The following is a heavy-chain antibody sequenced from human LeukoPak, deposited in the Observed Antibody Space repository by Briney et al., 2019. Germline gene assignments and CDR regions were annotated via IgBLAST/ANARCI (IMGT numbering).Heavy chain of an antibody. V-gene: IGHV4-59*01. Sequence: SETLSLTCTVSGGSISTYYWSWIRQPPGKGLEWIGYIYYSGSTNYNPSLKSRVTILVDTSKNQFSLKLSSVTAADTAMYYCARDGGSSWDLDYWGQGTLVTVSS. D-gene: IGHD6-13*01. CDR1: GGSISTYY. CDR2: IYYSGST. CDR3: ARDGGSSWDLDY. J-gene: IGHJ4*02.